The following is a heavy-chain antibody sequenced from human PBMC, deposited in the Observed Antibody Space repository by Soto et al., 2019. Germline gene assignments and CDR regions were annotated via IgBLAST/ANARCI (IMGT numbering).Heavy chain of an antibody. J-gene: IGHJ4*02. Sequence: GGSLRLSCAASGFTFSDYYMSWIRQAPGKGLEWVSYISSSGSTIYYADSVKGRFTISRDNAKNSLYLQMNSLRAEDTAVYYCARDSSDFDWLLYYWGQGTLVTVSS. CDR3: ARDSSDFDWLLYY. CDR1: GFTFSDYY. CDR2: ISSSGSTI. D-gene: IGHD3-9*01. V-gene: IGHV3-11*01.